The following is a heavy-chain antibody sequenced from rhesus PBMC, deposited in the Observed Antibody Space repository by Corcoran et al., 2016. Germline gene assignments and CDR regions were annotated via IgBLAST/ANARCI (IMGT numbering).Heavy chain of an antibody. CDR3: SRFDV. Sequence: EEQMVESGGGLVQPGGSLRLSCAASGFTFSIYGIHGVRQGTGKGLEGGAVISSDGRNKQYADSVKDRFTISRDNSNNILYLQMNNLKLEDTAVYYCSRFDVWGPGVLVIVSS. CDR1: GFTFSIYG. J-gene: IGHJ5-1*01. V-gene: IGHV3-54*02. CDR2: ISSDGRNK.